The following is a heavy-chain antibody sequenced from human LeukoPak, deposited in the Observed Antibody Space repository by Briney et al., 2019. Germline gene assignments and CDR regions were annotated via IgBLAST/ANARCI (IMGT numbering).Heavy chain of an antibody. Sequence: SETLSLTCTVSGGSISSSSYYWGWIRQPPGKGLEWIGNIYYTWSTYYNASLQSRVTISIDMSKNKFSLRLSSVTAARRAVFYCARVTGYMIEDYFDYWGQGTLVTVSS. CDR1: GGSISSSSYY. V-gene: IGHV4-39*07. CDR2: IYYTWST. CDR3: ARVTGYMIEDYFDY. D-gene: IGHD3-22*01. J-gene: IGHJ4*02.